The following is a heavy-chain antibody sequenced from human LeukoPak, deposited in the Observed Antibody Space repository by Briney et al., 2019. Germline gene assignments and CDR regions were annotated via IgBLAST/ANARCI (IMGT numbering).Heavy chain of an antibody. Sequence: GRSLRLSCAASGFTFSSYGMHWVRQTPGKGLEWVAVIWSDGSNKYYADSVKGRFTISRDNSKNTLYLQMNSLRAEDTAVYYCARDGAYSSSWYYFDYWGQGTLVTVSS. CDR2: IWSDGSNK. D-gene: IGHD6-13*01. CDR1: GFTFSSYG. CDR3: ARDGAYSSSWYYFDY. J-gene: IGHJ4*02. V-gene: IGHV3-33*01.